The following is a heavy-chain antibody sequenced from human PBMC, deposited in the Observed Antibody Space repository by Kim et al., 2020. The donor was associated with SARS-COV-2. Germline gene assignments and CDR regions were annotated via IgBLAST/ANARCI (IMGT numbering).Heavy chain of an antibody. CDR1: GFTFSSYA. Sequence: GGSLRLSCAASGFTFSSYAMHWVRQAPGKGLEWVAVISYDGSNKYYADSVKGRFTISRDNSKNTLYLQMNSLRAEDTAVYYCARDHPDYYYGMDVWGQGTTGTVS. V-gene: IGHV3-30*04. CDR2: ISYDGSNK. CDR3: ARDHPDYYYGMDV. J-gene: IGHJ6*02.